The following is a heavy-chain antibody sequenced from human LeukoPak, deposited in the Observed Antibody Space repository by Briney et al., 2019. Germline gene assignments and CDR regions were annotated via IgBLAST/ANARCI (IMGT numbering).Heavy chain of an antibody. V-gene: IGHV1-18*01. Sequence: GASVKVSCKASGYTFTSYGISWVRQAPGQGLEWMGWISAYNGNTNYAQKLQGRVTMTTDTSTSTAYMELRSLRSDDTAVYYCARALTPFYDSSGYYEXXXDPWGQGTLVTVSS. J-gene: IGHJ5*02. CDR2: ISAYNGNT. D-gene: IGHD3-22*01. CDR1: GYTFTSYG. CDR3: ARALTPFYDSSGYYEXXXDP.